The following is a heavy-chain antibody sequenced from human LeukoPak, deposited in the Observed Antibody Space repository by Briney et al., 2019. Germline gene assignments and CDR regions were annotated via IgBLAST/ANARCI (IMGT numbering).Heavy chain of an antibody. J-gene: IGHJ4*02. V-gene: IGHV1-69*13. D-gene: IGHD3-3*01. CDR1: GGTLSNYI. CDR3: ARHLYHDDFWSGYIDY. CDR2: IIPVFGTA. Sequence: ASVKVSCKTSGGTLSNYILSWVRQAPGQGLEWMGGIIPVFGTANYAQKFQDRVTITADESTNIVYMEPSNLRSEDTAVYYCARHLYHDDFWSGYIDYWGQGSLLTISS.